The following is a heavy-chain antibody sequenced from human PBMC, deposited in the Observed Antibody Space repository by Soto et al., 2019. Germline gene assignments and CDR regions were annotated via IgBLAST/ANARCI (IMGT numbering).Heavy chain of an antibody. V-gene: IGHV4-59*01. CDR3: ARLIGNSWLDS. J-gene: IGHJ5*01. CDR2: IYYSGGT. Sequence: SETLSLTCTVSGGSISSYYWSWIRQPPGKGLEWIGYIYYSGGTNYNPSLKSRVTISVDTSKNQFSLKLSSVTAADTAVYYCARLIGNSWLDSWGQGTLVTVSS. CDR1: GGSISSYY. D-gene: IGHD3-16*01.